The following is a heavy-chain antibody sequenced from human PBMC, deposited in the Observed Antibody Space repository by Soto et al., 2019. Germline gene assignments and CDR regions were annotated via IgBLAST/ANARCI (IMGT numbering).Heavy chain of an antibody. CDR2: IYPGDSDT. V-gene: IGHV5-51*01. CDR3: ARHLGYCSSTSCYTDWFDP. CDR1: GYSFTSYW. J-gene: IGHJ5*02. Sequence: PGESLNLSGKGSGYSFTSYWIGWVRQMPGKGLEWMGIIYPGDSDTRYSPSFQGQVTISADKSISTAYLQWSSLKASDTAMYYCARHLGYCSSTSCYTDWFDPWGQGTLVTVSS. D-gene: IGHD2-2*02.